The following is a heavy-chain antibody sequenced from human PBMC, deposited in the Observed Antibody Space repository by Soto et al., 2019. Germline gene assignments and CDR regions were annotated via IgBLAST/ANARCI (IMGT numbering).Heavy chain of an antibody. CDR3: ARLDSTDYYSRLKY. J-gene: IGHJ1*01. V-gene: IGHV1-8*01. D-gene: IGHD3-22*01. Sequence: ASVKVSCKASGYTFTNYDINWVRQATGQGLEWMGWMNPNSGNTGYAQKFQGRVTMTRNSSISTVYMELSSLRSEDTAVYYCARLDSTDYYSRLKYWGQGTLVTVSS. CDR1: GYTFTNYD. CDR2: MNPNSGNT.